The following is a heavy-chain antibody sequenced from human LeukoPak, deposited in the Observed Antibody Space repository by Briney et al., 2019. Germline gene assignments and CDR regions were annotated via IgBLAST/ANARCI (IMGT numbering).Heavy chain of an antibody. V-gene: IGHV4-59*12. D-gene: IGHD1-7*01. CDR3: ARLSWVYNWNYRSTYYYMDV. CDR2: IYYSGST. J-gene: IGHJ6*03. CDR1: GGSISSYY. Sequence: PSETLSLTCTVSGGSISSYYWSWIRQPPGKGLEWIGYIYYSGSTNYNPSLKSRVTISVDTSKNQFSLKLSSVTAADTAVYYCARLSWVYNWNYRSTYYYMDVWGKGTTVTVSS.